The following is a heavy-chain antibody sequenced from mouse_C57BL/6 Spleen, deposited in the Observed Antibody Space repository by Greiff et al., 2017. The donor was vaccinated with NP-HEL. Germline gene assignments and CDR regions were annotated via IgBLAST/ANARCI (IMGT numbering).Heavy chain of an antibody. Sequence: EVHLVESGGGLVKPGGSLKLSCAASGFTFSDYGMHWVRQAPEKGLEWVAYISSGSSTIYYADTVKSRFTISRDNAKNTLFLQMTSLRSEDTAMYYCAQTAQATSWFAYWGQGTLVTVSA. CDR2: ISSGSSTI. D-gene: IGHD3-2*02. CDR1: GFTFSDYG. V-gene: IGHV5-17*01. CDR3: AQTAQATSWFAY. J-gene: IGHJ3*01.